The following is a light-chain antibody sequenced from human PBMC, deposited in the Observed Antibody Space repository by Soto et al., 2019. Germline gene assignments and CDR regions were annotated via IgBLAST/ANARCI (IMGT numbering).Light chain of an antibody. J-gene: IGKJ1*01. CDR1: QTISSW. CDR2: SAS. Sequence: DIQMTQSPSTLSGSVGDRVTITCRASQTISSWLAWYQQKPGKAPNLLIYSASILESGVPSRFSGSGSGTDFTLTISSLQPEDFATYFCQQSYSRPRTFGQGTKVDIK. CDR3: QQSYSRPRT. V-gene: IGKV1-39*01.